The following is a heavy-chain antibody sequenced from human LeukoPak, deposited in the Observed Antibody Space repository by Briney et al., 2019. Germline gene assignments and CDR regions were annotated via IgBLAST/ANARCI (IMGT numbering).Heavy chain of an antibody. CDR1: GYTFTSYY. D-gene: IGHD1-26*01. CDR3: ARGSNSGSYRAAFDI. J-gene: IGHJ3*02. CDR2: INPTGGST. V-gene: IGHV1-46*01. Sequence: ASVKVSCKASGYTFTSYYMHWVRQAPGQGLEWMGIINPTGGSTNYPQNFQGRVTMTRDTSTSTVYMELSSLRSEDTAVYYCARGSNSGSYRAAFDIWAKGQWSPSLQ.